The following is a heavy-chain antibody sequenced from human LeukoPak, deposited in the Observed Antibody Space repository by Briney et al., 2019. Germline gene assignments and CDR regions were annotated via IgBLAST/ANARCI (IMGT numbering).Heavy chain of an antibody. CDR1: GGSFSGYY. Sequence: SETLSLTCAVYGGSFSGYYWSWIRQPPGKGLEWIGEINHSGSTNYNPSLKSRVTISVDTSKNQFSLKLSYVTAADTAVYYCARDQYSGYYGDYYYYYMDVWGKGTTVTIPS. V-gene: IGHV4-34*01. D-gene: IGHD5-12*01. J-gene: IGHJ6*03. CDR3: ARDQYSGYYGDYYYYYMDV. CDR2: INHSGST.